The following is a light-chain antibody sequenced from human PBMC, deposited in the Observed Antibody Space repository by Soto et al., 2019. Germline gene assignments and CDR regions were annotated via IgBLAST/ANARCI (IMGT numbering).Light chain of an antibody. J-gene: IGLJ1*01. CDR3: SSYAGNNNLYV. Sequence: QSVLTQPPSASGTPGQRVTISCSGSSSNIGSNEVYWYQQLPGTAPKLLIYSNNQVPDRFSGSKSGTSASLAISGLRSEDEADYYCSSYAGNNNLYVFGTGTKVTVL. CDR1: SSNIGSNE. V-gene: IGLV1-47*02. CDR2: SNN.